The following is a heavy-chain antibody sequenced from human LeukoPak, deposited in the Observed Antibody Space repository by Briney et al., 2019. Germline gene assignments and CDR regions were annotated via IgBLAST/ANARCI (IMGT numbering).Heavy chain of an antibody. Sequence: ASVKVSCKASGYTLTSYGISWVRQAPGHGLEWMGWISGYNGNTNYAQKLQGRVTMTTDTSTSTVYMELRSLRSDDTAVYYCARDKSIVTTRRYAFDIWGQGTMVTVSS. CDR2: ISGYNGNT. V-gene: IGHV1-18*01. D-gene: IGHD5-12*01. J-gene: IGHJ3*02. CDR1: GYTLTSYG. CDR3: ARDKSIVTTRRYAFDI.